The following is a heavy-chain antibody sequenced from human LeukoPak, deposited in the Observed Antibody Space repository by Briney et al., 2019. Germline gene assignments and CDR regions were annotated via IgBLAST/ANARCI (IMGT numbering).Heavy chain of an antibody. CDR1: GYTFTSYA. V-gene: IGHV1-3*01. J-gene: IGHJ4*02. Sequence: ASVKVSCKASGYTFTSYAMHWVRQAPGQRLEWMGWINAGNGNTKYSQKFQGRVTITRDTSASTAYMELRSLRSDDTAVYYCARGGGYSYGSFDYWGQGTLVTVSS. D-gene: IGHD5-18*01. CDR2: INAGNGNT. CDR3: ARGGGYSYGSFDY.